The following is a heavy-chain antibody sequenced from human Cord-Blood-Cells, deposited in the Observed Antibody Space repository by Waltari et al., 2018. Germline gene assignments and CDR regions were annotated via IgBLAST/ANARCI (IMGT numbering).Heavy chain of an antibody. CDR3: ARVAAGRPGYYYMDV. V-gene: IGHV4-59*01. J-gene: IGHJ6*03. D-gene: IGHD6-19*01. CDR1: GGSISSYY. CDR2: IYYSGST. Sequence: QVQLQESGPGLVKPSETLSLTCTVSGGSISSYYWTWIRQPPGKGLEWIGYIYYSGSTNYNPSLKSRVTISVDTSKNQFSLKLSSVTAADTAMYYCARVAAGRPGYYYMDVWGKGTTVTVSS.